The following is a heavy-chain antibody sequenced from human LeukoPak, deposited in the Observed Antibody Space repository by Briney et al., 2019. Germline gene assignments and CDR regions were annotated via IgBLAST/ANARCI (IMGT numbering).Heavy chain of an antibody. CDR1: GYTFTSYG. CDR2: ISAYNGNT. Sequence: ASVKVSCKASGYTFTSYGISWVRQAPGQGLEWMGWISAYNGNTNYAQKLRGRVTMTTETSTSTAYMELRSLRSDDTAVYYCARDQWLGDAFDIWGQGTMVTVSS. CDR3: ARDQWLGDAFDI. J-gene: IGHJ3*02. V-gene: IGHV1-18*01. D-gene: IGHD6-19*01.